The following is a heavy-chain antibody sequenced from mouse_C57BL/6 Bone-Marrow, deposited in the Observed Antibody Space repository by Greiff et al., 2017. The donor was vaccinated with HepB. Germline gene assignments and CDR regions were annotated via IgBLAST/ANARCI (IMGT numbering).Heavy chain of an antibody. CDR2: ISSGGSYT. V-gene: IGHV5-6*02. J-gene: IGHJ2*01. Sequence: EVKVVESGGDLVKPGGSLKLSCAASGFTFSSYGMSWVRQTPDKRLEWVATISSGGSYTYYPDSVKGRFTISRDNAKNTLYLQMRSLKSEDTAMYYCARRYYYGSSPDYWGQGTTLTVSS. CDR3: ARRYYYGSSPDY. CDR1: GFTFSSYG. D-gene: IGHD1-1*01.